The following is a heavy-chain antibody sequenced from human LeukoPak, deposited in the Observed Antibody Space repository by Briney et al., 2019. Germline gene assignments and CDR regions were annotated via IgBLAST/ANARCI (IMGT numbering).Heavy chain of an antibody. CDR3: ARRDSSGWNYFDY. J-gene: IGHJ4*02. V-gene: IGHV1-46*01. D-gene: IGHD6-19*01. CDR2: INPSGGTT. Sequence: GASVKVSCKASGYTFTSYYMHWVRQAPGQGLEWMGMINPSGGTTSYAQNFQGRVTMTRDTSTSTVYMELSSLRSEDTAVYYCARRDSSGWNYFDYWGQGTLVTVSS. CDR1: GYTFTSYY.